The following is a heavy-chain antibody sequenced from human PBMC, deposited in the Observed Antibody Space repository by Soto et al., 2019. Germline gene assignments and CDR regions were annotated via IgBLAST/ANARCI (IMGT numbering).Heavy chain of an antibody. Sequence: SVKVSCKASGGTFSSYAISWVRQAPGQGPEWMGGIIPIFGTANYAQKFQGRVTITADESTSTAYMELSSLRSEDTAVYYCARDVIAAAGTAGWGQGTLVTAPQ. CDR1: GGTFSSYA. V-gene: IGHV1-69*13. J-gene: IGHJ4*02. CDR2: IIPIFGTA. D-gene: IGHD6-13*01. CDR3: ARDVIAAAGTAG.